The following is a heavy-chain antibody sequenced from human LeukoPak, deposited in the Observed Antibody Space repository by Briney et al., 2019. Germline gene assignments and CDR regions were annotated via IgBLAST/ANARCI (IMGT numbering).Heavy chain of an antibody. CDR3: VRHDGRGGATMGAFDS. Sequence: SETLSLTCTVSAASFISSSHHWGWIRQSPGRGLEWIGTVYYGRTTYYNPSLDGRVTISLDTSANHFSLQLNSVTAADTAVYYCVRHDGRGGATMGAFDSWGQGSLVTVSS. CDR2: VYYGRTT. CDR1: AASFISSSHH. V-gene: IGHV4-39*01. J-gene: IGHJ5*01. D-gene: IGHD5-12*01.